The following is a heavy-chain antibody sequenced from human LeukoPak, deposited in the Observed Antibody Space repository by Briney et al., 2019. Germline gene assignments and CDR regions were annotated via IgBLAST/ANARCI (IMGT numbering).Heavy chain of an antibody. Sequence: TPSETLSLTCTVSGGSISSGDFCWSWIRQPPGKDLEWIAYISNTGSAASHPSLKSRVTISMDTSKNQFFLKLTSVTAADTAVYYCARRWGSGSHTDWFDTWSQGTLVTVCS. J-gene: IGHJ5*02. D-gene: IGHD3-10*01. V-gene: IGHV4-30-4*01. CDR3: ARRWGSGSHTDWFDT. CDR1: GGSISSGDFC. CDR2: ISNTGSA.